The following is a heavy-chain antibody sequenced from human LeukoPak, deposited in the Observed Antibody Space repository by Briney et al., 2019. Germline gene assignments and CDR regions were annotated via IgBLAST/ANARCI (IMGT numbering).Heavy chain of an antibody. CDR2: IYYSGST. Sequence: SETLSLTCTVSGGSISSGDYYWSWIRQPPGKGLEWIGYIYYSGSTYYNSSLKSRVTISVDTSKNQFSLKLSSVTAADTAVYYCARVCGSYNGGGLAFDIWGQGTMVTVSS. CDR1: GGSISSGDYY. V-gene: IGHV4-30-4*08. D-gene: IGHD1-26*01. CDR3: ARVCGSYNGGGLAFDI. J-gene: IGHJ3*02.